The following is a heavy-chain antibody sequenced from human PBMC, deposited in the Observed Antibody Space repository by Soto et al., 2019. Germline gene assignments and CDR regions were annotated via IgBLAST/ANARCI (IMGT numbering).Heavy chain of an antibody. CDR2: VKSKTHGGTT. D-gene: IGHD4-4*01. CDR1: GFTLSNAW. Sequence: GGSLRLSCSASGFTLSNAWINWVRQAPGKGLEWVGRVKSKTHGGTTDFAAYVKGRFDMSRDDSINMGFMRMISLEIKDTVVYYCTKDSFITVTPVRLDYWGHGTLVTVSS. V-gene: IGHV3-15*07. CDR3: TKDSFITVTPVRLDY. J-gene: IGHJ4*01.